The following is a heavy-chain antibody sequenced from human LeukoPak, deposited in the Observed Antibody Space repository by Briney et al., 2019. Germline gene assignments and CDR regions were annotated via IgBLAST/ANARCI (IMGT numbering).Heavy chain of an antibody. J-gene: IGHJ4*02. CDR1: GGSISSYY. D-gene: IGHD3-16*01. CDR2: IYYSGST. Sequence: SETLSLTCTVSGGSISSYYWSWIRQHPGKGLEWIGYIYYSGSTNYNPSLKSRVTISVDTSKNQFSLKLSSVTAADTAVYYCARGLRFSYLDYWGQGTLVTVSS. V-gene: IGHV4-59*01. CDR3: ARGLRFSYLDY.